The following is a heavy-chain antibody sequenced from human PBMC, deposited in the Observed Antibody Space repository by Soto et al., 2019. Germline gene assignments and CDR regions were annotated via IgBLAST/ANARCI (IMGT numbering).Heavy chain of an antibody. Sequence: QVQLQESGSGLVKPSQTLSLTCTVSGDSISSGGYSWSWIRQPPQKGLEWIGYIYHTGSTSYSPSLKSRVTISVDKSKNQFSLILNSVTAADPAIYYCSRAHYGPSVYYFDSWGQGTLVTVSS. D-gene: IGHD3-10*01. V-gene: IGHV4-30-2*01. CDR3: SRAHYGPSVYYFDS. CDR2: IYHTGST. CDR1: GDSISSGGYS. J-gene: IGHJ4*02.